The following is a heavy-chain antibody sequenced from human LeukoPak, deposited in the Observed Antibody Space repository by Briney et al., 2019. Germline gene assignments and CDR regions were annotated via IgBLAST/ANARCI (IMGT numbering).Heavy chain of an antibody. J-gene: IGHJ3*02. CDR2: ISGSGGST. CDR3: AKSEANCGGDCYPDAFDI. V-gene: IGHV3-23*01. D-gene: IGHD2-21*02. Sequence: GGSLRLSCAASGFTFSSYAMSWVRQAPGKGLEWVSAISGSGGSTYYADSVKGRFTISRDNSKNTLYPQMNSLRAEDTAVYYCAKSEANCGGDCYPDAFDIWGQGTMVTVSS. CDR1: GFTFSSYA.